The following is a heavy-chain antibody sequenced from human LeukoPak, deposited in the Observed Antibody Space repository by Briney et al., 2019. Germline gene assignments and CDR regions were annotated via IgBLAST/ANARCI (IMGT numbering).Heavy chain of an antibody. D-gene: IGHD1-26*01. CDR2: INPSGGST. CDR1: GYTFTSYY. J-gene: IGHJ3*02. Sequence: ASVKVSCKASGYTFTSYYMHWVRQAPGQGLEWMGIINPSGGSTSYAQKFQGRVTMTRDMSTSTVYMELSSLRSEDTAVYYCATRPGGEWELLTRPTAAFDIWGQGTMVTVSS. V-gene: IGHV1-46*01. CDR3: ATRPGGEWELLTRPTAAFDI.